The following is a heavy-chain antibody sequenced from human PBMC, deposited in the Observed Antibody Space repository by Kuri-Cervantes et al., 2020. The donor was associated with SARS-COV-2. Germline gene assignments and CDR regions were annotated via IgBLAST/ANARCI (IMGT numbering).Heavy chain of an antibody. J-gene: IGHJ4*02. Sequence: ASVKVSCKASVYTFTSYAIHGVRQAPGQGLEWMGWISAYNGNTNYAQRLQGRVTMTTDTSTSTAYMKLRSLRSIDTAGYYFTSAGATPTLAFDYWGQGTLVTVSS. CDR2: ISAYNGNT. CDR1: VYTFTSYA. CDR3: TSAGATPTLAFDY. D-gene: IGHD1-26*01. V-gene: IGHV1-18*01.